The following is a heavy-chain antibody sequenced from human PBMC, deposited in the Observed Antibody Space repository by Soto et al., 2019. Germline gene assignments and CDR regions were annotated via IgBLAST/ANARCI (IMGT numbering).Heavy chain of an antibody. V-gene: IGHV3-20*01. CDR1: GFTFDDYG. Sequence: PGGSLRLSCAASGFTFDDYGMSWVRQPPGKGLEWVSGINLNGGSSAYADSVKGRFTISRDNAKNSLYLQMNSLRAEDTALYHCARVDGTLVRGVFDYWGQGALVTVSS. D-gene: IGHD3-10*01. J-gene: IGHJ4*02. CDR2: INLNGGSS. CDR3: ARVDGTLVRGVFDY.